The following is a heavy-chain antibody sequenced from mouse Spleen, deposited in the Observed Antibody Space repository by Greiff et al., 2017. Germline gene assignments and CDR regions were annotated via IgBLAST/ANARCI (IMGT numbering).Heavy chain of an antibody. CDR2: IDPSDSYT. Sequence: QVHVKQPGAELVKPGASVKLSCKASGYTFTSYWMQWVKQRPGQGLEWIGEIDPSDSYTNYNQKFKGKATLTVDTSSSTAYMQLSSLTSEDSAVYYCAREDLGYYGAMDYWGQGTSVTVSS. CDR1: GYTFTSYW. V-gene: IGHV1-50*01. J-gene: IGHJ4*01. CDR3: AREDLGYYGAMDY. D-gene: IGHD2-3*01.